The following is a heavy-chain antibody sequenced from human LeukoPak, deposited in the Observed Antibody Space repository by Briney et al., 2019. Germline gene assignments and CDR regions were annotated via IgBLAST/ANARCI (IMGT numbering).Heavy chain of an antibody. CDR2: IYSGDST. D-gene: IGHD6-13*01. V-gene: IGHV3-53*01. J-gene: IGHJ4*02. Sequence: GGSLRLSCAASGFTVSSNYMSWVRQAPGKGLEWVSVIYSGDSTYYADSVKGRFTISRDNSNNTLFLQMNSLRAEDTALYYCAKSRSSGSSSSNYWGQGTLVTVSS. CDR3: AKSRSSGSSSSNY. CDR1: GFTVSSNY.